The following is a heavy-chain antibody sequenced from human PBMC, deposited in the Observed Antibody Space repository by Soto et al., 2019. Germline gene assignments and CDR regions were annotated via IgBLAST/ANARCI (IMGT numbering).Heavy chain of an antibody. CDR1: GASITSYY. D-gene: IGHD1-1*01. CDR3: ARLDAVANYFDF. J-gene: IGHJ4*02. V-gene: IGHV4-59*01. CDR2: IYYRGST. Sequence: SLTCTVSGASITSYYWSWIRQPPGKGLEWIGYIYYRGSTNYNPSLKSRVTISVDMSKNQFSLKLSSVTAADTAVYYCARLDAVANYFDFWGQGTLVTVSS.